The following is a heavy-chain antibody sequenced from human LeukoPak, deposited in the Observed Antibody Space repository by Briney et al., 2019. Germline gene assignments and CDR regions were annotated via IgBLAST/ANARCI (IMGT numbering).Heavy chain of an antibody. J-gene: IGHJ4*02. Sequence: SETLSLTCTVSGDSINSLDLWSWVRQPPGKGLEWIGEMYLSGTTHSNPSVKSRVTISIDKFKNQFFLNLSSVTAADTAVYYCAGLVGRYSSGLYYYYFDYWGQGTLVTVSS. D-gene: IGHD3-22*01. CDR3: AGLVGRYSSGLYYYYFDY. V-gene: IGHV4-4*02. CDR2: MYLSGTT. CDR1: GDSINSLDL.